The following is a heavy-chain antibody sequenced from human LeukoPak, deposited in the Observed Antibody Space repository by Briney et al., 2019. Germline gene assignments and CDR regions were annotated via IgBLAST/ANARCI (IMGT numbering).Heavy chain of an antibody. Sequence: PSETLSLTCTVSGGSISSGDYYRSWIRQPPGKGLEWIGYIYYSGSTYYNPSLKSRVTISVDTSKNQFSLKLSSVTAADTAVYYCARVEGPYYFDYWGQGTLVTVSS. D-gene: IGHD5-24*01. J-gene: IGHJ4*02. CDR3: ARVEGPYYFDY. CDR2: IYYSGST. CDR1: GGSISSGDYY. V-gene: IGHV4-30-4*01.